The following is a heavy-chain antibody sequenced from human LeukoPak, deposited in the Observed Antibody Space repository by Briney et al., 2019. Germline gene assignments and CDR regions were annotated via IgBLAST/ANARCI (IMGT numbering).Heavy chain of an antibody. D-gene: IGHD2-2*01. CDR1: GGSFSGYY. Sequence: KPSETLSLTCAVYGGSFSGYYWSWIRQPPGKGLEWIGEINHSGSTNYNPSLKSRVTISVDTSKNQFSLKLSSVTAADTAVYYCARESIGCSSISCSRPPFDYWGQGTLVAVSS. J-gene: IGHJ4*02. V-gene: IGHV4-34*01. CDR2: INHSGST. CDR3: ARESIGCSSISCSRPPFDY.